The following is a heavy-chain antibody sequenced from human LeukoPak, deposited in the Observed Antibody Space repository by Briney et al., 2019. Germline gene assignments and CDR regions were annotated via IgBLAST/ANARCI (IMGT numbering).Heavy chain of an antibody. D-gene: IGHD6-13*01. J-gene: IGHJ4*02. CDR1: GFTFSSYA. Sequence: PGGSLRLSCAASGFTFSSYALSWVRQAPGKGLEWVSAISGSGGSTYYADSVKGRFTISRDNSKNTLYLQMNSLRAEDTAVYYCAKGIAAAGIIVYFDYWGQGTLVTVSS. CDR2: ISGSGGST. V-gene: IGHV3-23*01. CDR3: AKGIAAAGIIVYFDY.